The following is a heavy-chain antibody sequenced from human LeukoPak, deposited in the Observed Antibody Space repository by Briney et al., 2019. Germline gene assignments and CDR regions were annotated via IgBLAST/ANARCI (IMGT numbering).Heavy chain of an antibody. J-gene: IGHJ4*02. Sequence: ASVKVSCKVSGYTLTELSIHWVRQAPGKGPEWMGGFDPEDGETIYAQKFQGRVTMTEDTSTDTAYMELSSLRSEDTAVYYCATDPTPPYYYDSSGYYWVSWGQGTLVTVSS. CDR2: FDPEDGET. V-gene: IGHV1-24*01. CDR1: GYTLTELS. D-gene: IGHD3-22*01. CDR3: ATDPTPPYYYDSSGYYWVS.